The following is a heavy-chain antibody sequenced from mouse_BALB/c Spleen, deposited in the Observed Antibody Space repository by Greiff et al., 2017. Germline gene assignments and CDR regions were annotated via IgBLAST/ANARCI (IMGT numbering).Heavy chain of an antibody. J-gene: IGHJ4*01. CDR2: IWAGGST. Sequence: VQLVESGPGLVAPSQSLSITCTVSGFSLTSYGVHWVRQPPGKGLEWLGVIWAGGSTNYNSALMSRLSISKDNSKSQVFLKMNSLQTDDTAMYYCARGRAVVSYYYAMDYWGQGTSVTVSS. CDR3: ARGRAVVSYYYAMDY. CDR1: GFSLTSYG. V-gene: IGHV2-9*02. D-gene: IGHD1-1*01.